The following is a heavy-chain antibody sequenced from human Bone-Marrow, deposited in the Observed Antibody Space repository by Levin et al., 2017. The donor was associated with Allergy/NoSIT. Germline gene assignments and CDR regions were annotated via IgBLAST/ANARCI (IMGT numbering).Heavy chain of an antibody. CDR1: GFTFDDYA. D-gene: IGHD1-26*01. V-gene: IGHV3-9*01. CDR3: AATPGSSSLFDY. J-gene: IGHJ4*02. CDR2: ISWNSGSI. Sequence: PGGSLRLSCAASGFTFDDYAMHWVRQAPGKGLEWVSGISWNSGSIGYADSVKGRFTISRDNAKNSLYLQMNSLRAEDTALYYCAATPGSSSLFDYWGQGTLVTVSS.